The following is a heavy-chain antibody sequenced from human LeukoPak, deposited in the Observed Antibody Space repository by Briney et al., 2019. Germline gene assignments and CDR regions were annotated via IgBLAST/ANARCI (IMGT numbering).Heavy chain of an antibody. CDR2: ISGSGGTT. J-gene: IGHJ6*02. CDR3: AKVSGGGLYYDGMDV. D-gene: IGHD1-14*01. V-gene: IGHV3-23*01. Sequence: GGSLRLSCAASGFTFNNYAVNWVRQAPGKGLEWVSVISGSGGTTYYADSVKGRFTISRDSSKNTLYLQMNSLRAEDTAVYYCAKVSGGGLYYDGMDVWGQGTTVTVSS. CDR1: GFTFNNYA.